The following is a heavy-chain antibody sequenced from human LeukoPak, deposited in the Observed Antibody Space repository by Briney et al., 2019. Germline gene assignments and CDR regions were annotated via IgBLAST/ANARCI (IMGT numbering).Heavy chain of an antibody. CDR1: GYSFSNYW. V-gene: IGHV5-51*01. D-gene: IGHD2-15*01. CDR3: ATSYGGSHFDY. J-gene: IGHJ4*02. CDR2: IYPGDSDT. Sequence: GESLKISCEGSGYSFSNYWIAWVRQMPGKGLEWMGLIYPGDSDTRYSPSFQGQVTFSADKSISTAYLQWSSLKASDTAMYYCATSYGGSHFDYWGQGTLVTVSS.